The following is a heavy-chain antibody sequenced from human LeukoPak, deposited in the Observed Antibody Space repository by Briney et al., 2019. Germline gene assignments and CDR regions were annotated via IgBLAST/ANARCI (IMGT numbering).Heavy chain of an antibody. V-gene: IGHV1-2*02. J-gene: IGHJ5*02. CDR2: INPKSSGT. CDR3: ARDALEEVRGVVGS. D-gene: IGHD3-10*01. CDR1: GNTFVRYY. Sequence: ASVKVSCKASGNTFVRYYLHWVRQLPGQGLEWMGWINPKSSGTHYAQKFQGRVTMTSDTYISTGYMELSRLTSDDTAVYYCARDALEEVRGVVGSWGQGTLVTVSS.